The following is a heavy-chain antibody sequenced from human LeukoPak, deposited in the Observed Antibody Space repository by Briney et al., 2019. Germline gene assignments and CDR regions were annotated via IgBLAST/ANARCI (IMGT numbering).Heavy chain of an antibody. D-gene: IGHD6-13*01. CDR1: GFTFSSYA. V-gene: IGHV3-23*01. CDR3: ARPGIAAADIDY. Sequence: GGSLRLSCAASGFTFSSYAMSWVRQAPGKGLEWVSAISGSGGNTYYADSVKGRFTISRDNSKNTLYLQMNSLRAEDTAVYYCARPGIAAADIDYWGQGTLVTVSS. CDR2: ISGSGGNT. J-gene: IGHJ4*02.